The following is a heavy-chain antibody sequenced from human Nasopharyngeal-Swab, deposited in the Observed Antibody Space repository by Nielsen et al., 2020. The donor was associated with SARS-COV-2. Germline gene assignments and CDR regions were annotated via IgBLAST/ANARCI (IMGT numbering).Heavy chain of an antibody. Sequence: GESLKISCAASGFTFINYGMHWVRQAPGKGLERVAIIWYDGRNKYYADSVKGRFSISRDNSKNTLYLQMSSLRAEDTAVYYCAREPPGRWLQLVFDYWGQGTLVTVSS. J-gene: IGHJ4*02. CDR3: AREPPGRWLQLVFDY. CDR2: IWYDGRNK. D-gene: IGHD5-24*01. CDR1: GFTFINYG. V-gene: IGHV3-33*01.